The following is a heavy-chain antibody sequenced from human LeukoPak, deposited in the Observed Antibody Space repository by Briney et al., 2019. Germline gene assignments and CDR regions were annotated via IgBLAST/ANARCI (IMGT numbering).Heavy chain of an antibody. Sequence: SETLSLTCTVSGGSISSSSYYWGWIRQPPGKGLEWIGSIYYSGSTYYNPSLKSRVTISVDTSKNHFSLKVSSVTAADTAVYYCARRPDCSSTSCYPNWFDLWGQGTLVTVSS. CDR1: GGSISSSSYY. CDR2: IYYSGST. CDR3: ARRPDCSSTSCYPNWFDL. V-gene: IGHV4-39*01. J-gene: IGHJ5*02. D-gene: IGHD2-2*01.